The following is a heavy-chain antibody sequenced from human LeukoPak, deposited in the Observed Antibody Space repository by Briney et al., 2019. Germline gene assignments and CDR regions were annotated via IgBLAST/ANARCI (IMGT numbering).Heavy chain of an antibody. V-gene: IGHV1-46*01. CDR2: INPSDGST. CDR1: GYTFTSYY. CDR3: ARVYSGYDCGY. D-gene: IGHD5-12*01. Sequence: ASVKVSCKASGYTFTSYYMHWLRQATGQGLQWMGIINPSDGSTSYTPRFQGRVTVTRDTSTSTVYMELSSLRSEDTAVYYCARVYSGYDCGYWGQGTLVTVSS. J-gene: IGHJ4*02.